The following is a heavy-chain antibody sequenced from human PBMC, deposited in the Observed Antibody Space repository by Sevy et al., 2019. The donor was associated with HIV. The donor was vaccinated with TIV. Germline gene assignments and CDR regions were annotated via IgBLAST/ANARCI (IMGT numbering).Heavy chain of an antibody. Sequence: ASVKVSCKVSGYTLNELSMHWVRQAPGKGLEWMGRFDPEDGETIYAQKLQGRVTMTEDTSTDTAYMELSSLRSEDTAVYYCATAREYYYESSGYFDYWGQGTLVTVSS. CDR1: GYTLNELS. CDR2: FDPEDGET. J-gene: IGHJ4*02. CDR3: ATAREYYYESSGYFDY. V-gene: IGHV1-24*01. D-gene: IGHD3-22*01.